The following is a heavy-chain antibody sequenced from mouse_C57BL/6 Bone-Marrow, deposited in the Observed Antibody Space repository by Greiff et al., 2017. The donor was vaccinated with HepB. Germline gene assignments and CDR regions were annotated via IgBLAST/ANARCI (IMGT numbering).Heavy chain of an antibody. CDR3: AREFYYYGSSYDWFAY. Sequence: QVQLKQPGTELVKPGASVKLSCKASGYTFTSYWMHWVKQRPGQGLEWIGNINPSNGGTNYNEKFKSKATLTVDKSSSTAYMQLSSLTSEDSAVYYCAREFYYYGSSYDWFAYWGQGTLVTVSA. CDR1: GYTFTSYW. J-gene: IGHJ3*01. D-gene: IGHD1-1*01. CDR2: INPSNGGT. V-gene: IGHV1-53*01.